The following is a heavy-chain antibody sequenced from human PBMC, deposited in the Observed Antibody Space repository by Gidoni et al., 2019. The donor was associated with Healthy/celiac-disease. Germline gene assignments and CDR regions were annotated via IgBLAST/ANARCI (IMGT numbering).Heavy chain of an antibody. CDR2: LISSSITI. CDR1: GFTFSSYS. V-gene: IGHV3-48*01. Sequence: EVQRVESGGGLVQPGGSRRLSGAASGFTFSSYSMNWVRQAQGKGLGWVSYLISSSITIYYAASVKGRFTISIDNAKNSLYLQMNSLRAEDTAVYYCARDIWFGELSDNYYYYGMDVWGQGTTVTVSS. CDR3: ARDIWFGELSDNYYYYGMDV. J-gene: IGHJ6*02. D-gene: IGHD3-10*01.